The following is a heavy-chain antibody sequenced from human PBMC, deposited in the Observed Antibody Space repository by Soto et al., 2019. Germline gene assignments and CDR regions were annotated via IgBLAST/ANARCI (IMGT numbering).Heavy chain of an antibody. J-gene: IGHJ4*02. CDR2: ISGSGGST. CDR3: AKVEYSVVGANSTGY. V-gene: IGHV3-23*01. CDR1: GFSFSSQS. Sequence: XGSLRLSCAASGFSFSSQSVSWVRQAPGKGLEWVSAISGSGGSTYYADSVKGRFTISRDNSKNTLYLQMNSLRAEDTAVYHCAKVEYSVVGANSTGYWGQGTLVTVSS. D-gene: IGHD1-26*01.